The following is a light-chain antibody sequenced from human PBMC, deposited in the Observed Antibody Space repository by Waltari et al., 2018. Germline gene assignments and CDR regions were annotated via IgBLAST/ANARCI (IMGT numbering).Light chain of an antibody. CDR3: QQSSSTPPT. CDR1: QSISTY. Sequence: DIQMTQSPSSLSASLGDRVPINCRASQSISTYLNWYQHKPGKAPNLLIYSASTVQGGVPSRFSGSGSGTDFTLTISSLQPEDFATYYCQQSSSTPPTFGQGTKVEVK. J-gene: IGKJ1*01. CDR2: SAS. V-gene: IGKV1-39*01.